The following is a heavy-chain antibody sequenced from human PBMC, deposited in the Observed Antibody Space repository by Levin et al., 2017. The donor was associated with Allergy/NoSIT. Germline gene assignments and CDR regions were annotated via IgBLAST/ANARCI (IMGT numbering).Heavy chain of an antibody. CDR2: ISYRGVT. CDR3: ARDRIIVSGGNDYYYGMDV. V-gene: IGHV4-61*03. D-gene: IGHD5/OR15-5a*01. Sequence: PGGSLRLSCSVSGGSVSSGTYYWSWIRRPPGKGLEWIGYISYRGVTTYNPSLKSRVTISVDTSKNDFSLKVTSVTAADTAVYYCARDRIIVSGGNDYYYGMDVWGQGTTVIVSS. CDR1: GGSVSSGTYY. J-gene: IGHJ6*02.